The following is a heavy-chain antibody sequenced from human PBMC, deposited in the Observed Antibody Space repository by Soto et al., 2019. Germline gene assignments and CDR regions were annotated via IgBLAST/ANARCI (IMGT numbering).Heavy chain of an antibody. Sequence: QVQLVQSGGEVKKPGASVTVSCKASGYTFINYHITWVRQAPGQGLEWMAWINTYNGMTDYAQRFQGRVTMTRDTSTSTAYMELRNLGSDARAVYFCAKSPRGEMATDWGQGTLVTVSS. J-gene: IGHJ4*02. V-gene: IGHV1-18*01. CDR2: INTYNGMT. D-gene: IGHD5-12*01. CDR3: AKSPRGEMATD. CDR1: GYTFINYH.